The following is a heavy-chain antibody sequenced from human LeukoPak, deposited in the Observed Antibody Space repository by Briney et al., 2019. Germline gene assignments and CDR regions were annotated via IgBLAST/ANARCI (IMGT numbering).Heavy chain of an antibody. D-gene: IGHD3-10*01. CDR1: GFTFSSYA. CDR2: ISYDGSNK. J-gene: IGHJ4*02. V-gene: IGHV3-30-3*01. CDR3: ARDFYGSGSYYGLNDY. Sequence: GGSLRLSCAASGFTFSSYAMHWVRQAPGKGLEWVAVISYDGSNKYYADSVKGRFTISRDNAKNTLYLQMNSLRAEDTAVYYCARDFYGSGSYYGLNDYWGQGTLVTVSS.